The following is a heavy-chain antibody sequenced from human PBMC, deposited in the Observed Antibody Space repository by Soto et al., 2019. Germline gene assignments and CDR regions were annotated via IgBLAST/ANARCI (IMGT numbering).Heavy chain of an antibody. CDR2: ISNGGGAI. Sequence: QVQLVESGGGLVQPGGSLRLSCAASGFTFSDYYMSWIRQAPGKGLEWISYISNGGGAISYAGSVKGRFTISRDNAKNSLFLQMNNLRAEDTAVYYCARRGSTVTFTYWGQGTLVTVSS. D-gene: IGHD4-17*01. J-gene: IGHJ4*02. CDR3: ARRGSTVTFTY. CDR1: GFTFSDYY. V-gene: IGHV3-11*01.